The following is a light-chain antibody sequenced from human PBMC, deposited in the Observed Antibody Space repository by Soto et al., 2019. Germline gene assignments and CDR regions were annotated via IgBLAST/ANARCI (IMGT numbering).Light chain of an antibody. Sequence: MTQSPSTLSASVGDRVTITCLASQSISSWLAWYQQKPGKAPKLLIYDASTLESGVPSRFSGSGSGTEFTLTISSLQPDDFTTYYCQQYNSYSTFGQGTKVDIK. V-gene: IGKV1-5*01. CDR1: QSISSW. CDR3: QQYNSYST. CDR2: DAS. J-gene: IGKJ1*01.